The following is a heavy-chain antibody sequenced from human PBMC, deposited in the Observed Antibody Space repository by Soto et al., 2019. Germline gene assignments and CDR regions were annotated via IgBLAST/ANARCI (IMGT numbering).Heavy chain of an antibody. Sequence: SETLSLTCTVSGVSISTYCWSWIRQPPGKGLEWIGYISYSGRTNYNPSLKSRVTISVDTSKNHFSLSLMSVTAADTAVYYCARGNRKKWLRDNWFEPWGQGTLVTVSS. CDR2: ISYSGRT. CDR3: ARGNRKKWLRDNWFEP. D-gene: IGHD5-12*01. CDR1: GVSISTYC. V-gene: IGHV4-59*01. J-gene: IGHJ5*02.